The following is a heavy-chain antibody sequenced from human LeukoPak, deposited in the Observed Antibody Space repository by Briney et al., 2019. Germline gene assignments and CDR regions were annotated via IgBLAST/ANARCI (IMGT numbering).Heavy chain of an antibody. CDR3: ASLTPTIDY. CDR2: IYYSGST. V-gene: IGHV4-39*01. J-gene: IGHJ4*02. D-gene: IGHD2-15*01. CDR1: GGSISSSSYY. Sequence: SETLSLTCTVSGGSISSSSYYWGWIRQPPGKGLEWIGSIYYSGSTYYNPSLKSRVTISVDTSKNQFSLKLSSVTAADTAVYYCASLTPTIDYWGQGTLVTVSS.